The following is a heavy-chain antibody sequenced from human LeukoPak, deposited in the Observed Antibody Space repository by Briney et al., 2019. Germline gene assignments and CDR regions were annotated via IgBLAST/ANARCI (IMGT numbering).Heavy chain of an antibody. J-gene: IGHJ4*02. CDR3: AKDIGFGELLYYFDY. Sequence: PGGSLRLSCAASGFTFDDYAMHWVRQAPGKGLEWVSGISWNSGSIGYADSVKGRFTISRDNAKNSLYLQMNSLRAEGTALYYCAKDIGFGELLYYFDYWGQGTLVTVSS. D-gene: IGHD3-10*01. CDR1: GFTFDDYA. CDR2: ISWNSGSI. V-gene: IGHV3-9*01.